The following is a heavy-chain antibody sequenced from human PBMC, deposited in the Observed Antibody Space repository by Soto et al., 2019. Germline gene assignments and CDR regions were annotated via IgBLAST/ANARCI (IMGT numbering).Heavy chain of an antibody. D-gene: IGHD5-12*01. CDR2: IYYSGST. Sequence: TSETLSLTCTVSGGSISSYYWSWIRQPPGKGLEWIGYIYYSGSTNYNPSLKSRVTISVDTSKNQFSLKLSSVTAADTAVYYCARNPDSGGYDYDYYYGLDVWGQGTTVTVSS. CDR1: GGSISSYY. J-gene: IGHJ6*02. V-gene: IGHV4-59*08. CDR3: ARNPDSGGYDYDYYYGLDV.